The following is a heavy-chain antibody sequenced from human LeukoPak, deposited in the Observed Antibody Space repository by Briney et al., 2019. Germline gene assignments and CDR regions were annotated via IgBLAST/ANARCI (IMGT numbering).Heavy chain of an antibody. V-gene: IGHV1-69*13. CDR2: IIPIFGTA. CDR3: ARDRGRGPQLYDFWSGYYAFDI. CDR1: GGTFSSYA. J-gene: IGHJ3*02. D-gene: IGHD3-3*01. Sequence: SVKVSCKASGGTFSSYAISWVRQAPGQGLEWMGGIIPIFGTANYAQKFQGRVTITADESTSTAYMELSSLRSEDTAVYYCARDRGRGPQLYDFWSGYYAFDIWGQGTMVTVSS.